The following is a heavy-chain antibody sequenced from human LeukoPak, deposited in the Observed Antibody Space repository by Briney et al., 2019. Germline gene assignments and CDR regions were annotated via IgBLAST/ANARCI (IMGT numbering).Heavy chain of an antibody. D-gene: IGHD1-1*01. Sequence: GGSLRLSCTTSGFTFSTYWMSWVRQAPGKGLEWVAHIKEDGSQKNYGDSVKGRISISRDNAKNSVYLQMNSLTAEDTAVYYCARDKVSGAWTGSLFDYWGQGSPVTVSS. V-gene: IGHV3-7*01. CDR2: IKEDGSQK. CDR1: GFTFSTYW. J-gene: IGHJ4*02. CDR3: ARDKVSGAWTGSLFDY.